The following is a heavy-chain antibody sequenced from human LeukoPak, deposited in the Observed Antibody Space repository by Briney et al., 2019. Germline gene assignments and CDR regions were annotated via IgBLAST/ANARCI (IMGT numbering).Heavy chain of an antibody. Sequence: PGGSLRLSCAASGFTFSSYAMSWARQAPGKGLEWVSSISGSGGNTFYADSVKGRFTISRDNSKNTLYLQMNSLRADDTAVYYCARGRGAANDAFDIWGQGTMVTVSS. CDR3: ARGRGAANDAFDI. CDR2: ISGSGGNT. J-gene: IGHJ3*02. V-gene: IGHV3-23*01. D-gene: IGHD3-10*01. CDR1: GFTFSSYA.